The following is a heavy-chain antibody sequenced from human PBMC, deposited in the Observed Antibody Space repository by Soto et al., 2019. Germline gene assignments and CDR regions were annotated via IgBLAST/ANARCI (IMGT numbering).Heavy chain of an antibody. V-gene: IGHV3-74*01. CDR3: ARALTPGSTRYSSSSGY. D-gene: IGHD6-6*01. CDR2: INSDGSST. J-gene: IGHJ4*02. CDR1: GFTFSSYW. Sequence: GGSLRLSCAASGFTFSSYWMHWVRQAPGKGLVWVSRINSDGSSTSYADSVKGRFTISRDNAKNTLYLQMNSLRAEDTAVYYWARALTPGSTRYSSSSGYWGQGTLVTVSS.